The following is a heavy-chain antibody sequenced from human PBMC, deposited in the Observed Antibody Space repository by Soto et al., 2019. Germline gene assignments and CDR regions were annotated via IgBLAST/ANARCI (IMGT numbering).Heavy chain of an antibody. Sequence: QVQLVESGGGVVQPGRSLRLSCAASGFTFSSYAMHWVRQAPGKGLEWVAVISYDGSNKYYADSVKGRFTISRDNSKNTLYLQMNSLRAEDTAVYYCARAPDEGNWFDPWGQGTLVTVSS. J-gene: IGHJ5*02. CDR2: ISYDGSNK. CDR3: ARAPDEGNWFDP. CDR1: GFTFSSYA. V-gene: IGHV3-30-3*01.